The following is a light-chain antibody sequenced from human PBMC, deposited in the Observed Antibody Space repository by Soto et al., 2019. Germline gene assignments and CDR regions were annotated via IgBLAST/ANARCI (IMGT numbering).Light chain of an antibody. CDR3: QQPYSTVRT. CDR1: QDINKY. J-gene: IGKJ1*01. CDR2: AAS. V-gene: IGKV1-39*01. Sequence: DIQMTQSPSSLSASVGDRVTITCQASQDINKYLNWFQQKPGKAPKLLIYAASNLQSGVPSRFSGSGSGTEFTLTISSLQPEDFATYYCQQPYSTVRTFGQGTKVDIK.